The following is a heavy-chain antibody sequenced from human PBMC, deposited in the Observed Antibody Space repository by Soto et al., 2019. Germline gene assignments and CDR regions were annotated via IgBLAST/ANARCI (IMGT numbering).Heavy chain of an antibody. V-gene: IGHV1-18*01. Sequence: QVQLVQSGAEVKKPGASVKVSCKASGYTFTSYGISWVRQAPGQGLEWMGWISAYNGNTNYAQKLPGRVTMTTDPSTSTAYIELRSLRSDDTAVYYCARAEDDYIWGSYRPYYFDYWGQGTLVTVSS. D-gene: IGHD3-16*02. CDR3: ARAEDDYIWGSYRPYYFDY. CDR1: GYTFTSYG. J-gene: IGHJ4*02. CDR2: ISAYNGNT.